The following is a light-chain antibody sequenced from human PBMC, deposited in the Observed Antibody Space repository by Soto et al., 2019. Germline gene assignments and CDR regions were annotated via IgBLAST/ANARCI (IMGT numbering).Light chain of an antibody. V-gene: IGKV4-1*01. CDR3: QQYYIVPYT. CDR2: WAS. CDR1: RSVLYGSDNENN. Sequence: IVLTRSPDSLAVSLGGRAPLHSKSSRSVLYGSDNENNLAWYQQKPGQPPKLLIYWASTRASGVPARFSGSGSGTDFTLTISSLQAEDVAVYYCQQYYIVPYTFGQGTKVDIK. J-gene: IGKJ2*01.